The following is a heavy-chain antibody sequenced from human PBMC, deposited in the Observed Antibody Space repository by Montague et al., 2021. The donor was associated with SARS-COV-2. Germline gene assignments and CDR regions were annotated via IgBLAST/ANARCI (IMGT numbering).Heavy chain of an antibody. V-gene: IGHV4-34*01. J-gene: IGHJ6*02. CDR1: GGSFSDYH. CDR3: ARDYGDYSYYYGLDV. D-gene: IGHD4-17*01. CDR2: INHGGST. Sequence: SETLSLTCAVYGGSFSDYHWTWIRQSPGEGLEWIGQINHGGSTKYNQSLKSRVTISIDTSKKQFSLKVSSVTAADTAVYYCARDYGDYSYYYGLDVWGQGTTVTVSS.